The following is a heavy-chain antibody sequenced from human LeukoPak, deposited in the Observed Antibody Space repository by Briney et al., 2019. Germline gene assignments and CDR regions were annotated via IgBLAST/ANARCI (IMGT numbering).Heavy chain of an antibody. Sequence: SETLSLTCTVSGGSISNYYWSWIRQSPGKGLEWIGYIYFSGSTNCNPSLKSRVTISLDTSKNQFSLKLSSVTAADTAVYYCARVTISHTLDYWGQGTLVTVSS. J-gene: IGHJ4*02. CDR3: ARVTISHTLDY. CDR1: GGSISNYY. CDR2: IYFSGST. D-gene: IGHD3-3*01. V-gene: IGHV4-59*01.